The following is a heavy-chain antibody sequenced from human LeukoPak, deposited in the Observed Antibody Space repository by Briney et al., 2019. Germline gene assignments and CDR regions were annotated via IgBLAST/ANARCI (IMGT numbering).Heavy chain of an antibody. CDR1: GGSISSSNW. J-gene: IGHJ4*02. CDR3: ARVSSGATTVDY. CDR2: IYHSEST. V-gene: IGHV4-4*02. Sequence: SETLSLTCAVSGGSISSSNWWSWVRQPPGKGLEWIGEIYHSESTNYNPSLKSRVTISVDKSKNQFSLKLSSVTAADTAVYYCARVSSGATTVDYWGQGTLVTVSS. D-gene: IGHD1-26*01.